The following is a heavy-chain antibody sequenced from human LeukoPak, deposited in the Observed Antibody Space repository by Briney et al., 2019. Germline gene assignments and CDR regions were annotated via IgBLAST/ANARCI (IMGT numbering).Heavy chain of an antibody. V-gene: IGHV5-51*01. CDR2: IYPGDSDT. CDR1: GYSFASYW. J-gene: IGHJ4*02. Sequence: PGESLKISCQGFGYSFASYWIGWVRQMPGKGLEWTGIIYPGDSDTRYSPSFQGQVTISADKSIGTAYLQWSSLKASDTAMYYCARHRTYSSSSDYWGQGTLVTVSS. CDR3: ARHRTYSSSSDY. D-gene: IGHD6-6*01.